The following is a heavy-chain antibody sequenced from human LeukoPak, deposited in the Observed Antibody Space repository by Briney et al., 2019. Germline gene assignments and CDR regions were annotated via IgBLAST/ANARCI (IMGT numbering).Heavy chain of an antibody. V-gene: IGHV1-2*04. J-gene: IGHJ4*02. D-gene: IGHD5-18*01. CDR3: ARDGDTAMGYYFDY. CDR1: GYIFTAYY. CDR2: INPDSGAT. Sequence: ATVKVSCKASGYIFTAYYMHWVRQAPGQGLEWMGWINPDSGATNYAQKFQGWVTMTRDTSISTTYMDLSRLRSDDTAVYFCARDGDTAMGYYFDYWGQGTLVTVSS.